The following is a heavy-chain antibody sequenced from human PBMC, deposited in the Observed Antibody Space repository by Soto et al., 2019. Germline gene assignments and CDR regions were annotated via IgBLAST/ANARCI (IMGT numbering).Heavy chain of an antibody. Sequence: GKGLEWISYISKDSGRATRYADSVKGRFTISRDNAKNSLFLQMNNLTVEDTAVYYCAKENGAIPAYWGQGTLVLVSS. V-gene: IGHV3-11*01. CDR3: AKENGAIPAY. D-gene: IGHD2-2*01. J-gene: IGHJ4*02. CDR2: ISKDSGRAT.